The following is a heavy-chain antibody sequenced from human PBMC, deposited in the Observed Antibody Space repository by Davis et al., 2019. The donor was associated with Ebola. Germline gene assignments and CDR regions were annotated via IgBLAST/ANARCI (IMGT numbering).Heavy chain of an antibody. CDR1: GFTFSSYG. D-gene: IGHD5-12*01. Sequence: GGSLRLSCAASGFTFSSYGMHWVRQAPGKGLEWVAVISYDGSNKYYADSVKGRFTISRDNAKNSLYLQMNSLRDEDTAVYYCAKGVYSGYDYFDYWGQGTLVTVSS. V-gene: IGHV3-30*18. CDR3: AKGVYSGYDYFDY. CDR2: ISYDGSNK. J-gene: IGHJ4*02.